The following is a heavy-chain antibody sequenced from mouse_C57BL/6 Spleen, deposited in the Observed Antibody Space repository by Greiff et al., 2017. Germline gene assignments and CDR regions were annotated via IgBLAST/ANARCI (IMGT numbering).Heavy chain of an antibody. D-gene: IGHD1-1*01. CDR3: ARRGDYYGSPLIDY. V-gene: IGHV1-19*01. CDR1: GYTFTDYY. CDR2: INPYNGGT. J-gene: IGHJ2*02. Sequence: EVQLQQSGPVLVKPGASVKMSCKASGYTFTDYYMNWVKQSHGKSLEWIGVINPYNGGTSYNQQFKGKATLPVDKSSSTAYMELNSLTSEDSAVYYSARRGDYYGSPLIDYWGQGTSLTVSS.